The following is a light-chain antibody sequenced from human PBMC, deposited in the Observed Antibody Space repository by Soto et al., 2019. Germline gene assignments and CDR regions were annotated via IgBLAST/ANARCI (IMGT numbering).Light chain of an antibody. V-gene: IGKV3-15*01. Sequence: EIVMTQSPATLSVSPGERATLSCRASQSVSSNLAWFQQKPGQAPRLLMYSTSTRATGIPVRFSGSGSGTEFNLTISSLQSEDFAVYYCQQYNDRPGTFGQGTKVEIK. J-gene: IGKJ1*01. CDR3: QQYNDRPGT. CDR1: QSVSSN. CDR2: STS.